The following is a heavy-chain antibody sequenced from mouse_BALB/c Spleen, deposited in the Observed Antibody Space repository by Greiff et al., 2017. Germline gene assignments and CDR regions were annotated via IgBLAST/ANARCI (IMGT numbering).Heavy chain of an antibody. V-gene: IGHV1S29*02. Sequence: EVKLQESGPELVKPGASVKISCKASGYTFTDYNMHWVKQSHGKSLEWIGYIYPYNGGTGYNQKFKSKATLTVDNSSSTAYMELRSLTSEDSAVYYCARPYDYDDAMDYWGQGTSVTVSS. CDR3: ARPYDYDDAMDY. CDR2: IYPYNGGT. D-gene: IGHD2-4*01. J-gene: IGHJ4*01. CDR1: GYTFTDYN.